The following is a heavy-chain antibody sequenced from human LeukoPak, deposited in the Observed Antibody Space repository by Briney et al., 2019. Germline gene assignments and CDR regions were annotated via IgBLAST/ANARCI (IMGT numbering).Heavy chain of an antibody. CDR3: TWSGEAD. Sequence: PGGSLRLSCAASGFTFSSYWMSWVRRAPGKGLEWVADIKKDGSERYYVDSVKGRFTISRDNAKNSLFLQMNSLRAEDTGVYYCTWSGEADWGQGTLVTVSS. V-gene: IGHV3-7*01. CDR1: GFTFSSYW. CDR2: IKKDGSER. D-gene: IGHD3-3*01. J-gene: IGHJ4*02.